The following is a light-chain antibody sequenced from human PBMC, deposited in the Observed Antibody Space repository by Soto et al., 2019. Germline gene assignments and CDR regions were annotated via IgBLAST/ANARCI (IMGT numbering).Light chain of an antibody. CDR1: SSDIGRYDY. CDR2: ELS. CDR3: SSYTSSTTLHV. J-gene: IGLJ1*01. Sequence: QSALTQPASVSGSPGQSITISCTGTSSDIGRYDYVSWYQQHPGKAPKLMIYELSNRPSGVSNRFSGSKSGNTASLTISGLQAEDEADYYCSSYTSSTTLHVFGTGTKLTVL. V-gene: IGLV2-14*01.